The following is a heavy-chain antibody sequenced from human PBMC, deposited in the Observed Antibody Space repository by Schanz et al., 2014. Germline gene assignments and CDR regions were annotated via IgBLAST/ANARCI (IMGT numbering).Heavy chain of an antibody. CDR2: INPNSGTT. J-gene: IGHJ4*02. Sequence: QVHLVQSGAEVKKPGTSVKVSCKASGYTFNNYTYVMIWVRQAPGQGLEWMGWINPNSGTTNYAQKFQGWVTMTRDTSSSTAYMELSRLKSDDTAVYYCARSGSSNWYFCDYWGQGTLVNVSS. CDR3: ARSGSSNWYFCDY. V-gene: IGHV1-2*04. CDR1: GYTFNNYT. D-gene: IGHD6-13*01.